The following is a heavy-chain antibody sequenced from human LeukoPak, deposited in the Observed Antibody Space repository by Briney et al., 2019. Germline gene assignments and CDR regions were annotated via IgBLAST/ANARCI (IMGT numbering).Heavy chain of an antibody. CDR1: GFTFSSYA. J-gene: IGHJ4*02. Sequence: GGSLRLSCADSGFTFSSYAMSWVRQTPGKGLEWVSLISTSGRTHYADSVKGRFTVSRDNSKNMLYLQMNSLRAEDTAVYYCAQFGYHILTGYYNWGEGTLVFVSS. CDR3: AQFGYHILTGYYN. V-gene: IGHV3-23*01. D-gene: IGHD3-9*01. CDR2: ISTSGRT.